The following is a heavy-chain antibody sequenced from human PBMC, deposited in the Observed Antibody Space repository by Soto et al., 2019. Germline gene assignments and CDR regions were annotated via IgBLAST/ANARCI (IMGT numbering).Heavy chain of an antibody. V-gene: IGHV1-2*02. CDR3: VRDRSYPFYFDS. Sequence: ASVKVSCKASGYTFTDYFIHWVRQAPGQGLEWMGCINPYSGGTNPAQNFQGRVTMTRDTSISTAYMELTSLRSDDTAVYYCVRDRSYPFYFDSWGQGTLVTVSS. CDR1: GYTFTDYF. D-gene: IGHD3-10*01. CDR2: INPYSGGT. J-gene: IGHJ4*02.